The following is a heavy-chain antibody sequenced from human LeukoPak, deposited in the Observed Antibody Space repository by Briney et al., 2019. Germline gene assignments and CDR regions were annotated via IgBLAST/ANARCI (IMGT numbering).Heavy chain of an antibody. D-gene: IGHD6-19*01. V-gene: IGHV3-30*02. CDR1: GFTFSSYG. J-gene: IGHJ4*02. Sequence: GGSLRLSCAASGFTFSSYGMHWVRQAPGKGLEWVAFIRYDGSDKYYADSVKGRFTISRDNSKNTLYLQMNSLRSEDTAVYYCARLGEVAVAGDSVDYWGQGTLVTVSS. CDR2: IRYDGSDK. CDR3: ARLGEVAVAGDSVDY.